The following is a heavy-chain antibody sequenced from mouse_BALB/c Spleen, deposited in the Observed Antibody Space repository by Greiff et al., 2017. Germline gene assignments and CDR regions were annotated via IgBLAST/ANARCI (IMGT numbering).Heavy chain of an antibody. V-gene: IGHV5-6*01. CDR3: ARYGNYGEFAY. Sequence: EVQGVESGGDLVKPGGSLKLSCAASGFTFSSYGMSWVRQTPDKRLEWVATISSGGSYTYYPDSVKGRFTISRDNAKNTLYLQMSSLKSEDTAMYYCARYGNYGEFAYWGQGTLVTVSA. J-gene: IGHJ3*01. D-gene: IGHD2-1*01. CDR1: GFTFSSYG. CDR2: ISSGGSYT.